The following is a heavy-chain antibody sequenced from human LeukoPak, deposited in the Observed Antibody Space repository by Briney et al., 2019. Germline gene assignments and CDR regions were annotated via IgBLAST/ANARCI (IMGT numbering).Heavy chain of an antibody. CDR2: ISGSGGST. J-gene: IGHJ5*02. Sequence: GGSLRLSCAASRFTFSSYAMNWVRQAPGKGLEWVSGISGSGGSTYYADSVKGRFTISRDNSKNTLYLQMNSLRAEDTAVYYCASHGGSGSSNWFDPWGQGTLVTVSS. V-gene: IGHV3-23*01. CDR1: RFTFSSYA. CDR3: ASHGGSGSSNWFDP. D-gene: IGHD3-10*01.